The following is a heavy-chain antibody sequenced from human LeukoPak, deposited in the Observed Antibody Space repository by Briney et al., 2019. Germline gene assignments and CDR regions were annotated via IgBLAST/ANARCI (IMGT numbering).Heavy chain of an antibody. CDR1: GFTFSSYW. CDR2: INSDGRST. J-gene: IGHJ4*02. D-gene: IGHD6-19*01. V-gene: IGHV3-74*01. CDR3: ATSWSSGPHYFAS. Sequence: PAGSLSPSCAASGFTFSSYWMHWVRQAPGKGLVWVSRINSDGRSTSYADSVKGRLTMSRDNAKITLYLQMDSLRADDTAVYYCATSWSSGPHYFASWGRGTLVTVSS.